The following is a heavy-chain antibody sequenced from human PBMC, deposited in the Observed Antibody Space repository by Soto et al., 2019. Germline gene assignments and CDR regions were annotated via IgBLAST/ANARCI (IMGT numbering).Heavy chain of an antibody. D-gene: IGHD2-21*01. CDR1: GFTFSSYA. Sequence: EVQLLESGGGLVQPGGSLRLSCAASGFTFSSYAMSWVRQAPGKGLEWVSAISGSGGSTYYADSVKGRFTISRDNSKNTLYLQMSSLRAEDTAVYYCAKDISLSGGEEVYWGQGTLVTVSS. J-gene: IGHJ4*02. CDR2: ISGSGGST. CDR3: AKDISLSGGEEVY. V-gene: IGHV3-23*01.